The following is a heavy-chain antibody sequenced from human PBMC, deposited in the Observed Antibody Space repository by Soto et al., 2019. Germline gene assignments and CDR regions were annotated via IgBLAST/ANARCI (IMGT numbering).Heavy chain of an antibody. Sequence: TLSLTCSISGDAISRGGYYWRWIRQHPGKGLEWIGYIYYSGSTYYNPSLKSRVTISVDTSKNQFSLKLSSVTAADTAVYYCARGYYGDIGAFDIWGQGTMVTVSS. CDR1: GDAISRGGYY. CDR2: IYYSGST. D-gene: IGHD4-17*01. J-gene: IGHJ3*02. V-gene: IGHV4-31*03. CDR3: ARGYYGDIGAFDI.